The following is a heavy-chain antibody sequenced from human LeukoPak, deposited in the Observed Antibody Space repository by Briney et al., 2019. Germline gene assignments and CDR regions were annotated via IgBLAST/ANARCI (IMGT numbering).Heavy chain of an antibody. J-gene: IGHJ6*03. V-gene: IGHV1-69*05. CDR1: GGTFSSYA. Sequence: ASVKVSCKASGGTFSSYAISWVRQAPGQGLEWMGRIIPIFGTANYAQKFQGRVTITTDESTSTAYMELSSLRSEDTAVYYCARGSEEYSSSWYNYYYYYMDVWAKGPRSPSP. CDR2: IIPIFGTA. CDR3: ARGSEEYSSSWYNYYYYYMDV. D-gene: IGHD6-13*01.